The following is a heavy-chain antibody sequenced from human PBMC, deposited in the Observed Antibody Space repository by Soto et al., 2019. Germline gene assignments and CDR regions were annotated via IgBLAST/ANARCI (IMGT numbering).Heavy chain of an antibody. CDR3: ARHNCSSTSCYSGVGMDV. J-gene: IGHJ6*02. CDR2: IDPSDSYT. CDR1: GCSLTSYW. D-gene: IGHD2-2*01. V-gene: IGHV5-10-1*01. Sequence: PGESPNISCKGSGCSLTSYWISWVRQMPGKSLEWMGRIDPSDSYTNYSPSFQGHVTISAHKSISTAYLQWSSLKASDTAMYYCARHNCSSTSCYSGVGMDVWGQGTTVTVSS.